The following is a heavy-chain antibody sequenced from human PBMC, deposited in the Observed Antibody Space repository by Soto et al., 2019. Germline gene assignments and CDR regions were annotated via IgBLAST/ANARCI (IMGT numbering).Heavy chain of an antibody. J-gene: IGHJ4*02. D-gene: IGHD4-17*01. CDR1: GGSISSYY. V-gene: IGHV4-59*08. CDR2: IYYSGST. Sequence: SETLSLTCTVSGGSISSYYWSWIRQPPGKGLEWIGYIYYSGSTNYNPSLKSRFTISVDTSKNQFSLRLSSVTAADTAVYYCARSSTVTTYPRFDYWGQGTLVTVSS. CDR3: ARSSTVTTYPRFDY.